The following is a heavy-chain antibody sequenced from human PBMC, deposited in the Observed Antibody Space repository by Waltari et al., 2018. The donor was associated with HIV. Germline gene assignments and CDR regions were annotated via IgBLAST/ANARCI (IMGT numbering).Heavy chain of an antibody. CDR3: ARGGKYGDYQYYFDS. J-gene: IGHJ4*02. Sequence: QEHLVESGGAVVQPGSSLRLSCAASGFTFSRYNMIWVRQAPGKGLEWVAVISYDGSSENYADFVKGRFPISRDNSENTLYLQMHSLRPEDTAVYYCARGGKYGDYQYYFDSWGQGTMVTVSP. CDR1: GFTFSRYN. D-gene: IGHD4-17*01. V-gene: IGHV3-30-3*01. CDR2: ISYDGSSE.